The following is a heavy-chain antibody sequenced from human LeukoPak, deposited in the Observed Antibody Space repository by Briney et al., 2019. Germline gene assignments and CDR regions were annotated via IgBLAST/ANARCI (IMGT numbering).Heavy chain of an antibody. CDR1: GGTFSSYA. Sequence: SVKVSCKASGGTFSSYAISWVRQAPGQGLEWMRGIIPIFGTANYAQKFQGRVTITTDESTSTAYMELSSLRSEDTAVYYCARSYGDYVLTLDYWGQGTLVTVSS. CDR3: ARSYGDYVLTLDY. V-gene: IGHV1-69*05. D-gene: IGHD4-17*01. CDR2: IIPIFGTA. J-gene: IGHJ4*02.